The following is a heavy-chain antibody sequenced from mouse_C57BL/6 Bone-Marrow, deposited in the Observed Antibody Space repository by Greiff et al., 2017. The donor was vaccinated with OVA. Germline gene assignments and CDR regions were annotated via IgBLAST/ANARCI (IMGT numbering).Heavy chain of an antibody. CDR3: ARDSKLITTVDWYFDV. CDR1: GYTFTDYN. Sequence: DVQLQESGPELVKPGASVKIPCKASGYTFTDYNMDWVKQSHGKSLEWIGDINPNNGGTIYNQKFKGKATLTVDKSSSTAYMELRSLTSEDTAVYYCARDSKLITTVDWYFDVWGTGTTVTVSS. V-gene: IGHV1-18*01. J-gene: IGHJ1*03. CDR2: INPNNGGT. D-gene: IGHD1-1*01.